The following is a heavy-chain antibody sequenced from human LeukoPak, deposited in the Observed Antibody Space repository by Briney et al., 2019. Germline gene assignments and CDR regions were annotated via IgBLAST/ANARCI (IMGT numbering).Heavy chain of an antibody. CDR2: IYYSGST. CDR3: AREISNRPYVWGSYRPPDYFDY. Sequence: PSETLSLTCIVSGGSISSSIYYWGWIRQPPGKGLEWIGNIYYSGSTYYNPSLNSRVTISIDTSKNQFSLKLSSVTAADTAVYYCAREISNRPYVWGSYRPPDYFDYWGQGTLVTVSS. D-gene: IGHD3-16*02. J-gene: IGHJ4*02. CDR1: GGSISSSIYY. V-gene: IGHV4-39*07.